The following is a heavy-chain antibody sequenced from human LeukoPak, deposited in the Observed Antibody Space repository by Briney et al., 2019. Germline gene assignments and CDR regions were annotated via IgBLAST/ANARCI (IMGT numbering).Heavy chain of an antibody. J-gene: IGHJ4*02. CDR2: ISSSSSTI. Sequence: GGSLRLSCAASGFTFSSYSMNWVRQAPGKGLEWVSYISSSSSTIYYADSVKGRFTISRDNAKNSLYLQMNSLRAEDTAVYYCARDSAVTIFGVVNSFDYWGQGTLITVSS. CDR1: GFTFSSYS. D-gene: IGHD3-3*01. V-gene: IGHV3-48*01. CDR3: ARDSAVTIFGVVNSFDY.